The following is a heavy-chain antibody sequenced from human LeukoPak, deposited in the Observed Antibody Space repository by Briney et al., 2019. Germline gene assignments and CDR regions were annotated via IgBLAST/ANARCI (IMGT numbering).Heavy chain of an antibody. CDR1: GFTFSSYE. V-gene: IGHV3-48*03. CDR3: AKGGGYEAQYYYYYLDV. Sequence: PGGSLRLSCAASGFTFSSYEMNWVRQAPGKRLEWVSYISSSGSTIYYADSVKGRFTVSRDNSKNTLYLQMKSLRAEDTAVYYCAKGGGYEAQYYYYYLDVWGKGTTVTISS. J-gene: IGHJ6*03. D-gene: IGHD5-12*01. CDR2: ISSSGSTI.